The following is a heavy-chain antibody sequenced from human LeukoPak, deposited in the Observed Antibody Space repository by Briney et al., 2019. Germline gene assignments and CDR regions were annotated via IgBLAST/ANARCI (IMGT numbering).Heavy chain of an antibody. Sequence: GGSLRLSCAASGLSVSTNYMSWVRQAPGKGLEWVSFIYSDGRTDYADSVKGRFTISRDNSKNTLYLQMNSLRAEDMAVYYCARYQGSSWYPVLDYWGQGTLVTVSS. V-gene: IGHV3-53*01. CDR2: IYSDGRT. D-gene: IGHD6-13*01. CDR1: GLSVSTNY. CDR3: ARYQGSSWYPVLDY. J-gene: IGHJ4*02.